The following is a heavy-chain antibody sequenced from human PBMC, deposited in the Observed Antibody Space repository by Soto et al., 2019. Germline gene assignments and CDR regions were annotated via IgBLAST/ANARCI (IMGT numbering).Heavy chain of an antibody. CDR2: INPNSGGT. CDR3: AREHIVATLSYYYGMDV. Sequence: ASVKVSCKASGYTFTGYYMHWVRQAPGQGLEWMGWINPNSGGTNYAQKFQGRVTMTRDTSISTAYMELSRLRSDDTAVYYCAREHIVATLSYYYGMDVWGQGPTVTV. J-gene: IGHJ6*02. CDR1: GYTFTGYY. V-gene: IGHV1-2*02. D-gene: IGHD5-12*01.